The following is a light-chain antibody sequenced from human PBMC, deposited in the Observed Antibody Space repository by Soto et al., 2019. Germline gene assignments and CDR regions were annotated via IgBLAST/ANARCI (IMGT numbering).Light chain of an antibody. J-gene: IGKJ3*01. CDR3: QQRADWPIT. V-gene: IGKV3-11*01. Sequence: DIVLTQSPDTLSLFPGERATLSCRASQNVGNYLAWYQEKPGQAPRLLISDSSNRATGIPARFSGSGSGTDFTLTISGLEPDDFALYFCQQRADWPITFGPGTKVDIK. CDR1: QNVGNY. CDR2: DSS.